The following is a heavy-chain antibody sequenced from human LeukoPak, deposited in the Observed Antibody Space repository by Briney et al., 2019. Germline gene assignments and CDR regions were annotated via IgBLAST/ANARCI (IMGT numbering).Heavy chain of an antibody. J-gene: IGHJ5*02. D-gene: IGHD3-10*01. CDR3: ARRGDWFDP. CDR1: GYTFINYW. V-gene: IGHV5-51*01. CDR2: FYPGDSDT. Sequence: GESLKISCKGSGYTFINYWIAWVRQMPGKGLEWMGIFYPGDSDTRYSLSFQGQVTISADKSISTAYLQWSSLKASDTAMYYCARRGDWFDPWGQGTLVTASS.